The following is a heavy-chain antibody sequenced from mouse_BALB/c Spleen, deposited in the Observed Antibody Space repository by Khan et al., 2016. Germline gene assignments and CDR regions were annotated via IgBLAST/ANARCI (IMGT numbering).Heavy chain of an antibody. CDR2: INTYSGES. J-gene: IGHJ1*01. V-gene: IGHV9-3-1*01. CDR1: GYTFTNYG. Sequence: QIQLVQSGPELKKPGKTVKISCKASGYTFTNYGMNWVTQAPGKGLKWMGWINTYSGESTYADDFKGRFAFSLETSPNTAYLQIHNLNNEDTATYFCARYRYDYGSGRYVDGWGAGITVTVSS. D-gene: IGHD1-1*01. CDR3: ARYRYDYGSGRYVDG.